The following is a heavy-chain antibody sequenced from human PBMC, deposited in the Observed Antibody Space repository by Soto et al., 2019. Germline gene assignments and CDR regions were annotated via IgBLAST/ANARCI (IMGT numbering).Heavy chain of an antibody. D-gene: IGHD2-15*01. CDR2: IYSGGNT. Sequence: GGSLRLSCAASEFTVSSSYMSWVRQAPGKGLEWVSIIYSGGNTYYADFVKGRFTISRDNSKNTLYLEMNSLRAEDTAVYYCARDSVAGGYYYYYGLDVWGQGTTVTVSS. CDR1: EFTVSSSY. J-gene: IGHJ6*02. V-gene: IGHV3-53*01. CDR3: ARDSVAGGYYYYYGLDV.